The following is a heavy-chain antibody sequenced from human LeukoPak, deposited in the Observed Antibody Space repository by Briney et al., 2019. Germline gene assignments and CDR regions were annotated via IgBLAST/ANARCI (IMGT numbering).Heavy chain of an antibody. CDR1: GGSISSYY. CDR3: ARLGSAAMFLPNDAFDI. V-gene: IGHV4-4*09. J-gene: IGHJ3*02. Sequence: SETLSLTCTVSGGSISSYYWSWIRQPPGKGLEWIGYIYTNGSTNYNPSLKSRVTISVDTSKNQFSLKLSSVTAADTAVYYCARLGSAAMFLPNDAFDIWGQGTMVTVSS. CDR2: IYTNGST. D-gene: IGHD2-2*01.